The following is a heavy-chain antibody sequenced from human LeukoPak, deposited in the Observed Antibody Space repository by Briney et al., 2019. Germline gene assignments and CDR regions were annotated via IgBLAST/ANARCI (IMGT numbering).Heavy chain of an antibody. CDR2: VYHSGSS. CDR1: GSSISSAYY. CDR3: ARRDCSGGSCYFDY. D-gene: IGHD2-15*01. J-gene: IGHJ4*02. Sequence: KPSETLSLTCAVSGSSISSAYYWGWIRQSPGKGLEWIGNVYHSGSSDCNPSLKSRVTISVDTSKNQFSLKLTSVTAADTAVYYCARRDCSGGSCYFDYWGQGTLVTVSS. V-gene: IGHV4-38-2*01.